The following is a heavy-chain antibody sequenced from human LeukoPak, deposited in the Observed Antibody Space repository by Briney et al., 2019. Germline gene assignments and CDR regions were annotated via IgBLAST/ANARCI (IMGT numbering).Heavy chain of an antibody. CDR2: IKTKGEGGTV. V-gene: IGHV3-15*01. CDR1: GFTFSNAW. Sequence: KPGGSLRLSCATSGFTFSNAWMTWVRQAQGKGLEWVGRIKTKGEGGTVDYAAPVKGRFTISRDDSKNTLYLQMNSLKTEDTAIYYCMSDLDNWGQGTLVTVSS. J-gene: IGHJ4*02. CDR3: MSDLDN.